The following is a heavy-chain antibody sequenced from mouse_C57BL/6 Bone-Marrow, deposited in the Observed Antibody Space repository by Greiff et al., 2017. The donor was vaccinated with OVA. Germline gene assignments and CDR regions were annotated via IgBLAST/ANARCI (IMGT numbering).Heavy chain of an antibody. CDR3: ARQGSSYDYAMDY. Sequence: EVKVEESGGGLVQPGGSLKLSCAASGFTFSDYYMYWVRQTPEKRLEWVAYISNGGGRTYYPDTVKGRFTISRDNAKNTLYLQMSRLKSEDTAMYYCARQGSSYDYAMDYWGQGTSVTVSS. D-gene: IGHD1-1*01. J-gene: IGHJ4*01. CDR2: ISNGGGRT. V-gene: IGHV5-12*01. CDR1: GFTFSDYY.